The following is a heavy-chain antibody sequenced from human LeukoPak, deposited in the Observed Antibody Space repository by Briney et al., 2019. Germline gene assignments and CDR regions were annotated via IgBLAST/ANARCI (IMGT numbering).Heavy chain of an antibody. CDR2: IYYSGST. J-gene: IGHJ3*02. CDR1: GGSISSYY. V-gene: IGHV4-59*01. Sequence: SETLSLTCTVSGGSISSYYWSWIRQPPGKGLEWIGYIYYSGSTNYNPSLKGRVTISVDTSKNQFSLKLSSVTAADTAVYYCATQVEMATIFAFDIWGQGTMVTVSS. CDR3: ATQVEMATIFAFDI. D-gene: IGHD5-24*01.